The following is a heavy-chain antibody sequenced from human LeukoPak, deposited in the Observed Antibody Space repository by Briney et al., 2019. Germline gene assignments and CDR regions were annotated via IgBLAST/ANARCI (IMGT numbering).Heavy chain of an antibody. J-gene: IGHJ4*02. CDR1: GVSISSHY. Sequence: SETLSLTCTVSGVSISSHYWSWIRQPPGKGLEGMGYIYYNGSTNYNPSLKSRVTISVDTSKNQLSLRLSSVTAADTAVYYCARGPLYYYENSGYPTNWGQGNLVTVSS. CDR3: ARGPLYYYENSGYPTN. D-gene: IGHD3-22*01. CDR2: IYYNGST. V-gene: IGHV4-59*11.